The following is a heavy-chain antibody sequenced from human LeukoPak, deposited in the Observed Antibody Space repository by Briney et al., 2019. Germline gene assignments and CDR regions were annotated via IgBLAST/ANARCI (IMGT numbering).Heavy chain of an antibody. J-gene: IGHJ5*02. Sequence: SVKVSCKASGGTFSSYAISWVRQAPGQGLEWMGRIIPIFGTANYAQKYQGRVTITTDESTSTAYMELSSLRSEDTAVYYWARDPSGLLWFGEFQNWFDPWGQGTLVTVSS. CDR2: IIPIFGTA. CDR1: GGTFSSYA. V-gene: IGHV1-69*05. D-gene: IGHD3-10*01. CDR3: ARDPSGLLWFGEFQNWFDP.